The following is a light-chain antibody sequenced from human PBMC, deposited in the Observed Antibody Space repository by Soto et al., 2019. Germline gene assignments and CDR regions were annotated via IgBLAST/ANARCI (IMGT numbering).Light chain of an antibody. CDR2: GSS. CDR3: HQYGSSPPYT. V-gene: IGKV3-20*01. CDR1: QSVSNNY. Sequence: EIVLTQSPGTLSLSPGERATLSCRASQSVSNNYIAWYQQKPGQAPRLLIFGSSDRATGIPDRFSGSGSGTDFTITISRLEPEDFAVYYCHQYGSSPPYTFGQGTTLEI. J-gene: IGKJ2*01.